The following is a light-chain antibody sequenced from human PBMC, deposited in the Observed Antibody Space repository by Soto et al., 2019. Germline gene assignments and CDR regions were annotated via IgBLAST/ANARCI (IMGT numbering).Light chain of an antibody. CDR1: QSVNIY. Sequence: DIVMTQSPGTLSVSPGERATLSCRASQSVNIYLAWYQQKPGQAPRLLIFGASSRATGIPARFSGSGSGTEFNLTISSLQSEDFAVYFCQQYDDWLRLTFGGGTKVDI. CDR2: GAS. V-gene: IGKV3D-15*01. CDR3: QQYDDWLRLT. J-gene: IGKJ4*01.